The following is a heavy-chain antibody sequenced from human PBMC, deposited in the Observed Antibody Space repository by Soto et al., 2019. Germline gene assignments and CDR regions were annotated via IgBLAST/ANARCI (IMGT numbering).Heavy chain of an antibody. V-gene: IGHV2-26*01. D-gene: IGHD3-22*01. CDR1: GFSLTTGKMG. CDR3: ARLTYYDSSGYYYNYFDY. CDR2: IFSDNER. Sequence: PGPTLVNPTEPLTLTCTASGFSLTTGKMGVSWIRQPPGKALEWLAHIFSDNERSYSTSLQGRLTISKDTSGSQVVLSMTNVDPVYTATYYCARLTYYDSSGYYYNYFDYWGQGTLVTVSS. J-gene: IGHJ4*02.